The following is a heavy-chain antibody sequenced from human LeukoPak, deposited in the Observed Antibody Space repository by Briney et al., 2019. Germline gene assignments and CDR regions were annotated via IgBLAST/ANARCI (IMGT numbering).Heavy chain of an antibody. CDR1: GYTFTSYG. CDR3: ARVRIPLGDDGLDV. J-gene: IGHJ6*02. V-gene: IGHV1-18*01. D-gene: IGHD5-24*01. Sequence: ASVKVSCKASGYTFTSYGISWVRQAPGQGLEWMGWISAYNGNTNYAQKLQGRVTMTTDTSTSTAYMELRSLRSDDTAVYYCARVRIPLGDDGLDVWGQGTTVTVSS. CDR2: ISAYNGNT.